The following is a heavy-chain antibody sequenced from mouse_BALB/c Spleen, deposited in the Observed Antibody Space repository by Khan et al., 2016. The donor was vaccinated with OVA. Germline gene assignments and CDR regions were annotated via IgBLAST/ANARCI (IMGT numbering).Heavy chain of an antibody. J-gene: IGHJ4*01. D-gene: IGHD2-14*01. CDR3: ARAYYRYDGYYAMDY. Sequence: VKLEESGPGLVAPSQSLCITCTVSGFSLSRYNIHWVRQPPGKGLEWLGMIWGGGGTDYNSTLKSRLSISKDNSKSQVFLKMNSLQTDDTAMYYCARAYYRYDGYYAMDYWGQGTSVTVSS. V-gene: IGHV2-6-4*01. CDR1: GFSLSRYN. CDR2: IWGGGGT.